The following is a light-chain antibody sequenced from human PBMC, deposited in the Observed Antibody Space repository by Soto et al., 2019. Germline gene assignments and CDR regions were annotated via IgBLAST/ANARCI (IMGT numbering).Light chain of an antibody. CDR3: NSYTTSSTYV. CDR1: SSDVGGYNY. J-gene: IGLJ1*01. Sequence: QSVLTQPASVSGSPGQSITISCTGTSSDVGGYNYVSWYQQHPGKAPKLMIYDVSNRPSGVSNRFSGSKSGNTASLTISGLLAEDEADYYCNSYTTSSTYVFGTGTKVTVL. V-gene: IGLV2-14*01. CDR2: DVS.